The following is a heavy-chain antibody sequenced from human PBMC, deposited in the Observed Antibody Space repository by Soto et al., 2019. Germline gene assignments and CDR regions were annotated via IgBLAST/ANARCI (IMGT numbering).Heavy chain of an antibody. V-gene: IGHV1-24*01. CDR2: FDPEDGET. J-gene: IGHJ6*02. D-gene: IGHD2-2*01. Sequence: ASVKVSCKVSGYTLTELSMHWVRQAPGKGLKWMGGFDPEDGETIYAQKFQDRVTMTEDTSTDTAYMELSSLRSEDTAVYSCATASSYCISTSYGYSPPRYYAMDVWGQGTTVTVSS. CDR1: GYTLTELS. CDR3: ATASSYCISTSYGYSPPRYYAMDV.